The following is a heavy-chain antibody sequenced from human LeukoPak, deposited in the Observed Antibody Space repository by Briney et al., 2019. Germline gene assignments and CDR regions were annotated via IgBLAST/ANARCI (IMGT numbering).Heavy chain of an antibody. CDR3: ARDRGQLLYGYYYYMDV. CDR2: IYYSGST. CDR1: GGSISSGDYY. V-gene: IGHV4-39*07. D-gene: IGHD2-2*02. Sequence: SQTLSLTCTVSGGSISSGDYYWGWIRQPPGKGLEWIGSIYYSGSTYYNPSLKSRVTISVDTSKNQFSLKLSSVTAADTAVYYCARDRGQLLYGYYYYMDVWGKGTTVTVSS. J-gene: IGHJ6*03.